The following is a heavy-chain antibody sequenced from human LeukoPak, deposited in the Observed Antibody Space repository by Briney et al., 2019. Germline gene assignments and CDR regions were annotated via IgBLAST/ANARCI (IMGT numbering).Heavy chain of an antibody. CDR2: IRYDGSNK. V-gene: IGHV3-30*02. Sequence: PGESLRLSCAASGFTFSSYGMHWVRQAPGKGLEWVAFIRYDGSNKYYADSVKGRFTISRDNSKNTLYLQMNSLRAEDTAVYYCAKDRSPNRSYYFDYWGQGTLVTVSS. D-gene: IGHD2-8*01. CDR3: AKDRSPNRSYYFDY. J-gene: IGHJ4*02. CDR1: GFTFSSYG.